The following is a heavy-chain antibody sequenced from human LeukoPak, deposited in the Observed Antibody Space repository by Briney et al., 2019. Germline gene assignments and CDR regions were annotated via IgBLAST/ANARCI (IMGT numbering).Heavy chain of an antibody. Sequence: SETLSLTCTVSGGSISSYYWSWIRQPAGKGLEWIGRIYTSGSTNYNPSLKSRVTMSVDTSKNQFSLKLSSVTAADTAVYYCARHRKVRLSYYYGSGSYQNWFDPWGQGTLVTVSS. CDR2: IYTSGST. CDR3: ARHRKVRLSYYYGSGSYQNWFDP. J-gene: IGHJ5*02. CDR1: GGSISSYY. V-gene: IGHV4-4*07. D-gene: IGHD3-10*01.